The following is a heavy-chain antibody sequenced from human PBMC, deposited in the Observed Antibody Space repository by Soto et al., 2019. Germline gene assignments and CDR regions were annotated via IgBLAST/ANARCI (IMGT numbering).Heavy chain of an antibody. Sequence: QLQLQESGPGLVKPSETLSLTCTVSGGSISSSSYYWGWIRQPPGKGLEWIGSIYYSGSTYYNPSLKSRVTISVDTSKNQFSLKLSSVTAADTAVYYCARYCSSTSCSTHAFDIWGQGTMVTVSS. CDR3: ARYCSSTSCSTHAFDI. J-gene: IGHJ3*02. CDR1: GGSISSSSYY. D-gene: IGHD2-2*02. V-gene: IGHV4-39*01. CDR2: IYYSGST.